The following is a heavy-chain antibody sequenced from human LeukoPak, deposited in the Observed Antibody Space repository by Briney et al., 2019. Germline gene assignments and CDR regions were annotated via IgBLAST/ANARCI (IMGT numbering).Heavy chain of an antibody. V-gene: IGHV3-11*06. CDR1: GLTFSDYY. D-gene: IGHD4-17*01. J-gene: IGHJ4*02. Sequence: PGGSLRLSCAASGLTFSDYYMSWIRQAPGKGLEWVSYISSSSSYTNYADSVKGRFTISRDNAKNSLYLQMNSLRAEDTAVYYCARGYDYGDLEIPLGYWGQGTLVTVSS. CDR2: ISSSSSYT. CDR3: ARGYDYGDLEIPLGY.